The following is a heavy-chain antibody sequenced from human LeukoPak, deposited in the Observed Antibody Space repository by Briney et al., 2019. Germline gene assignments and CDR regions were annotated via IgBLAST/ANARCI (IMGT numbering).Heavy chain of an antibody. J-gene: IGHJ5*01. CDR1: GVSISDYY. V-gene: IGHV4-4*07. CDR3: ARAPNGYSSAWYDC. Sequence: SETLSLTCTVSGVSISDYYWNWIRQPAGKGLERIGRIHTSGSTDYNPSLKSRVTMSVDTSKNQFSLNLNSVTAADTAVYYCARAPNGYSSAWYDCWGQGTLVAVSS. CDR2: IHTSGST. D-gene: IGHD6-19*01.